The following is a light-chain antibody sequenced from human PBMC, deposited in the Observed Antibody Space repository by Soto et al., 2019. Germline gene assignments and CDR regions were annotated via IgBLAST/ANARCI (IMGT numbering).Light chain of an antibody. Sequence: SYELTQPPSVSVAPGKTARITCGGNNIGSKSVHWYQQKPGQAPVLVIYYDSDRPSGIPERFSGSNSGNTVTLTISRVEAGDEADYYCQVWDSSSDREVFGGGTKVTVL. CDR3: QVWDSSSDREV. CDR2: YDS. V-gene: IGLV3-21*04. CDR1: NIGSKS. J-gene: IGLJ2*01.